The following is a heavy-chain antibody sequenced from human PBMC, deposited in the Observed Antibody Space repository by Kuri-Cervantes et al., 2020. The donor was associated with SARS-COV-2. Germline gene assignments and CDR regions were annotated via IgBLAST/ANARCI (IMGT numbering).Heavy chain of an antibody. J-gene: IGHJ6*02. CDR1: GGSISSGGYY. CDR3: GRLGATKGSHYYGVDV. CDR2: IYYSGST. Sequence: LRLSCTVSGGSISSGGYYWSWIRQHPGKGLEWIGYIYYSGSTYYNPSLKSRVTISVDTSKNQFSLKLSSLTAADTAVYYCGRLGATKGSHYYGVDVWGQGTTVTVSS. V-gene: IGHV4-31*03. D-gene: IGHD1-26*01.